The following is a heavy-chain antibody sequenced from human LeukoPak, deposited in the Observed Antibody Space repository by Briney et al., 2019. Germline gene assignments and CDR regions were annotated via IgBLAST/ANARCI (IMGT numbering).Heavy chain of an antibody. J-gene: IGHJ4*02. CDR3: ARDSYYYDSSGYYFDY. CDR2: INPNSGGT. D-gene: IGHD3-22*01. Sequence: ASVKVSCKASGYTFTGYYMHWVRQAPGQGLEWMGWINPNSGGTNYAQKFQGRVTMTRDTSISTAYMELSRLRSDDTAVYYCARDSYYYDSSGYYFDYWGQGTLVTVSS. CDR1: GYTFTGYY. V-gene: IGHV1-2*02.